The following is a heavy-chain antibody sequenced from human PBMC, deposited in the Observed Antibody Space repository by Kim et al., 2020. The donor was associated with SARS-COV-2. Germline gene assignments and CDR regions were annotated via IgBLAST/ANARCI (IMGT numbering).Heavy chain of an antibody. Sequence: GGSLRLSCTTSGFTFTGHAMSWVRQAPGKGLEWVSSIDGSDGTTYYVDPVKGRFSISRDDSKNTLYLQMSALRADDTAAYYCLKGGWGWIWDYWGQRTLV. J-gene: IGHJ4*02. CDR1: GFTFTGHA. V-gene: IGHV3-23*01. CDR3: LKGGWGWIWDY. D-gene: IGHD2-21*01. CDR2: IDGSDGTT.